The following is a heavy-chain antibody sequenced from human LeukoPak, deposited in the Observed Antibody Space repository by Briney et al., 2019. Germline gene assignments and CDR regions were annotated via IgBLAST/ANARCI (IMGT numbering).Heavy chain of an antibody. CDR1: GYTFTSYY. V-gene: IGHV1-46*01. J-gene: IGHJ4*02. D-gene: IGHD2-2*01. CDR3: ARTSYTFYYFDY. Sequence: ASVKVSCKASGYTFTSYYMHWVRQAPGQGLEWMGIINPGGGSTSYAQNFQGRVTMTRDTSTSTVYMELSSLRSEDTAVYYCARTSYTFYYFDYWGQGTLVTVSS. CDR2: INPGGGST.